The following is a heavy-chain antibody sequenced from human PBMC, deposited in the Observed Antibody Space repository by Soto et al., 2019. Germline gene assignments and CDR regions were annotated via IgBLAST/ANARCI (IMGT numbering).Heavy chain of an antibody. V-gene: IGHV4-59*01. CDR1: GGSISPFY. D-gene: IGHD2-15*01. CDR3: ARVGGVAARTFDY. Sequence: SETLSLTCTVSGGSISPFYWSWVRQPPGKGLEWIGYLYYSGNTNYNPSLKSRVTISVDASKNQVSLRLTSVTAADTAVYYCARVGGVAARTFDYWGQGTAVTSPQ. J-gene: IGHJ4*02. CDR2: LYYSGNT.